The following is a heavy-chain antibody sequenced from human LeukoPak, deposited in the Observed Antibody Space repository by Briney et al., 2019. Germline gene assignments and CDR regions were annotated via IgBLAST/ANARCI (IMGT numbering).Heavy chain of an antibody. J-gene: IGHJ4*02. CDR1: GFTFSSYG. V-gene: IGHV3-33*06. CDR2: IWYDGSNK. CDR3: AKDRVTTVTSFFSQFDY. D-gene: IGHD4-17*01. Sequence: GGSLRLSCAASGFTFSSYGMHWVRQAPGKGLEWVAVIWYDGSNKYYADSVKGRFTISRDNSKNTVYLQINSLRADDTAVYYCAKDRVTTVTSFFSQFDYWGQGTLVTVSS.